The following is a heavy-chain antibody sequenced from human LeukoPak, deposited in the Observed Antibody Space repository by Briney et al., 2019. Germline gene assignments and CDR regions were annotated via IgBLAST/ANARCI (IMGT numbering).Heavy chain of an antibody. J-gene: IGHJ2*01. D-gene: IGHD4-17*01. CDR2: ISSNGGST. Sequence: PGGSLRLSCSASGFTFSSYAMHWVRQAPGKGLEYVSAISSNGGSTYYADSVKGRFTISRDNSKNTLYLQMSSLRAEDTAVYYCVKDGTVTTSSGYFDLWGRGTLVTVPS. V-gene: IGHV3-64D*09. CDR3: VKDGTVTTSSGYFDL. CDR1: GFTFSSYA.